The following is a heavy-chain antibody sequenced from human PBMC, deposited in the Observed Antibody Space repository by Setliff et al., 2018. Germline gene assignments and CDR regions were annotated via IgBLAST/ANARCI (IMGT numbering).Heavy chain of an antibody. Sequence: ASVKVSCKASGYTFVDYGVTWGRQAPGQGLEWVGWISPYSGNAYSETKFQGSLSLTTDTSTTTAYLELRSLRSDDSAVYFCSRLGRSCTRTVCQRLSGDDFWGQGTRVTVSS. CDR1: GYTFVDYG. V-gene: IGHV1-18*01. D-gene: IGHD3-10*01. CDR2: ISPYSGNA. CDR3: SRLGRSCTRTVCQRLSGDDF. J-gene: IGHJ4*02.